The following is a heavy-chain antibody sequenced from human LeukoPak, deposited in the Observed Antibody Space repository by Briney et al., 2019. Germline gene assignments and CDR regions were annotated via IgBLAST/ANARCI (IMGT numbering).Heavy chain of an antibody. D-gene: IGHD5-12*01. J-gene: IGHJ4*02. Sequence: PETLSLTCTVSGGSISSHYYWAWIRQPPGKGLEWIGTIYYSGSTYHNPSLKSRVTISVDTSKNQFSLKLSSVTAADTAVYYCARDLRGYSGYDLVYWGQGTLVTVSS. CDR3: ARDLRGYSGYDLVY. V-gene: IGHV4-39*07. CDR2: IYYSGST. CDR1: GGSISSHYY.